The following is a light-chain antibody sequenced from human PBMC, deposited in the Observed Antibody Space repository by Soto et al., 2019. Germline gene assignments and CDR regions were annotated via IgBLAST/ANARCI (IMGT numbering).Light chain of an antibody. CDR3: LQDYNYPWT. V-gene: IGKV1-6*01. CDR2: AAS. J-gene: IGKJ1*01. CDR1: QGIGND. Sequence: AIQMTQFPSSLSASVGDRITITCRASQGIGNDLGWYQQKPGKAPKLLIYAASKLESGVPSRFSGSGSGTDFTLTISSLQPEDFATYYCLQDYNYPWTFGQGTKVEIK.